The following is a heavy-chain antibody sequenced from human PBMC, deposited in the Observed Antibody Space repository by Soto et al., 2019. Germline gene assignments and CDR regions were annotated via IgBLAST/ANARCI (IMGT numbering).Heavy chain of an antibody. V-gene: IGHV3-64D*08. D-gene: IGHD3-22*01. CDR3: VKDPPLDLYYDSSGYHY. CDR2: ISSNGGST. CDR1: VFPFSSYA. J-gene: IGHJ4*02. Sequence: GGSLRLSCSASVFPFSSYAMHWVRQAPGKGLEYVSAISSNGGSTYYADSVKGRFTISRDNSKNTLYLQMSSLRAEDTAVYYCVKDPPLDLYYDSSGYHYWGQGTLVTVSS.